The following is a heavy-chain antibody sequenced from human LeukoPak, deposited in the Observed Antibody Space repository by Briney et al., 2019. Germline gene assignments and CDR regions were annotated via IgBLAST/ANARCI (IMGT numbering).Heavy chain of an antibody. V-gene: IGHV3-53*01. CDR2: IYSGGST. J-gene: IGHJ4*02. Sequence: PGGSLRLSCAASGFTVSSNYISWVRQAPGKGLEWVSVIYSGGSTYYADSVKGRLTISRDNSKNTLYLQMNSLRAEDTAVYYCAKGASITMVRGAFDYWGQGTLVTVSS. CDR1: GFTVSSNY. D-gene: IGHD3-10*01. CDR3: AKGASITMVRGAFDY.